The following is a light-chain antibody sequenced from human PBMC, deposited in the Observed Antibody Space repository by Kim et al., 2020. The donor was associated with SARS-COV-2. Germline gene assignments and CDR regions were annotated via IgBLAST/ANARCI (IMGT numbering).Light chain of an antibody. V-gene: IGLV3-1*01. Sequence: SYELTQPPSVSVSPGQTASITCSGDKLGDKYACWYQQKPGQSPVLVIYQDSKRPSGIPERFSGSNSGNTATLTISGTQAMDEADYYCQAWDSSLVF. J-gene: IGLJ2*01. CDR3: QAWDSSLV. CDR2: QDS. CDR1: KLGDKY.